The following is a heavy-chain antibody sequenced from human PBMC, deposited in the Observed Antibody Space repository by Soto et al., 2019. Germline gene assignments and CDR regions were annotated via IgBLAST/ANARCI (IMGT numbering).Heavy chain of an antibody. D-gene: IGHD3-16*01. CDR2: IKSKTDGGTT. Sequence: PGGSLRLSCAASGFTFSNAWMSWVRQAPGKGLEWVGRIKSKTDGGTTDYAAPVKGRFTISRDDSKNTLYLQMNSLKTEDTAVYYCTTDDISLGLISWFDPWGQGTLVTVSS. CDR1: GFTFSNAW. J-gene: IGHJ5*02. CDR3: TTDDISLGLISWFDP. V-gene: IGHV3-15*01.